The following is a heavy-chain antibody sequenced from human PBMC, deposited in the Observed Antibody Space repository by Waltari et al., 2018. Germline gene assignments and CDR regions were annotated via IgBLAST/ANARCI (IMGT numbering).Heavy chain of an antibody. J-gene: IGHJ6*03. CDR1: GGSISSYY. CDR3: ARETRRFWSGFYYYYMDV. V-gene: IGHV4-59*01. D-gene: IGHD3-3*01. CDR2: ISYSGST. Sequence: QVQLQESGPGLVKPSETLSLTCTVSGGSISSYYWSWIRQPPGKGLEWIGYISYSGSTNYNPSLKSRVTISVDTSKNQFCLKLSSVTAADTAEYYCARETRRFWSGFYYYYMDVWGKGTTVTISS.